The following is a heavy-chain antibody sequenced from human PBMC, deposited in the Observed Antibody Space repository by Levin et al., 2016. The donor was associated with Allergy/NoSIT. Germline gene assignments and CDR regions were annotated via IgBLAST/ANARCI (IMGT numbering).Heavy chain of an antibody. CDR1: VGSISTSNYY. CDR3: ARLQGLTAYYTGYWIDS. D-gene: IGHD3-9*01. CDR2: IYYSGST. Sequence: SETLSLTCTVSVGSISTSNYYWGWIRQPPGKGLEWIGSIYYSGSTYYNPSLKSRVTISVDTSKNQFSLNLTSVTAPDTAVYYCARLQGLTAYYTGYWIDSWGQGTQVTVSS. V-gene: IGHV4-39*01. J-gene: IGHJ5*01.